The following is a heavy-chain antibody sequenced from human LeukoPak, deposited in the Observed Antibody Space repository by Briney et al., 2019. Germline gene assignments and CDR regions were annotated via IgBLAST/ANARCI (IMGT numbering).Heavy chain of an antibody. CDR2: MNPNSGNT. V-gene: IGHV1-8*01. Sequence: ASVKVSCKASGYTFTSYDINWVRQATGQGLEWMGWMNPNSGNTGYAQKFQGRVTMTRNTSISTAYMELSSLRSEDTAVYYCARYTAAAGTFNWFDPWSQGTLVTVSS. CDR3: ARYTAAAGTFNWFDP. D-gene: IGHD6-13*01. J-gene: IGHJ5*02. CDR1: GYTFTSYD.